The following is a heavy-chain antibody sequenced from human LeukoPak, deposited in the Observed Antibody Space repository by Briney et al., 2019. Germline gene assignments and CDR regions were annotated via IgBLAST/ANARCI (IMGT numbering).Heavy chain of an antibody. CDR2: IVGDGSKA. CDR3: ARDSITGDNSLDF. J-gene: IGHJ4*02. Sequence: PGGSLRLSCAASGFTFSTYGMQWVRQAPGKGLEWVAVIVGDGSKAHCADSVRGRFTVSRDNSKNTLYLQMNSRRAEDTAVYYCARDSITGDNSLDFWGRGTLVTVSS. CDR1: GFTFSTYG. D-gene: IGHD7-27*01. V-gene: IGHV3-33*05.